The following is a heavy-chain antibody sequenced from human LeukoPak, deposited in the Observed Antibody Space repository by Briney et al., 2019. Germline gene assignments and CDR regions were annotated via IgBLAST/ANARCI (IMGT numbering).Heavy chain of an antibody. CDR1: GGSISSGGYY. CDR2: IYYSGST. D-gene: IGHD4-17*01. CDR3: ARGYFDDYGLDY. Sequence: SETLSLTCTVSGGSISSGGYYWSWIRQHPGKGLEWIGYIYYSGSTYYNPSLKSRVTISVDTSKNQFSLKLSSVTAADTAVYHCARGYFDDYGLDYWGQGTLVTVSS. V-gene: IGHV4-31*03. J-gene: IGHJ4*02.